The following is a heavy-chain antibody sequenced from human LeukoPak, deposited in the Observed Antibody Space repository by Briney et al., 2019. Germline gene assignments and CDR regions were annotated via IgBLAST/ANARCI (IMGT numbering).Heavy chain of an antibody. J-gene: IGHJ4*02. CDR3: ARAAYSGSYHSDY. CDR1: GCSVNSGSYY. D-gene: IGHD1-26*01. Sequence: PSETLSLTCTVSGCSVNSGSYYWNWIRQPPEKGLEWIGYIYYSGSTNYNPSLKSRVTISVDTSKNQFSLKLSSVTAADTAVYYCARAAYSGSYHSDYWGQGTLVTVSS. V-gene: IGHV4-61*01. CDR2: IYYSGST.